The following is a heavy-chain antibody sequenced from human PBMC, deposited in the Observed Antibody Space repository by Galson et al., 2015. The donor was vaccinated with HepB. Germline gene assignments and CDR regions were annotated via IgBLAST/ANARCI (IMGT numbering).Heavy chain of an antibody. V-gene: IGHV3-7*03. J-gene: IGHJ4*02. Sequence: SLRLSCAASGFTFSSYWMSWVRQAPGKGLEWVANIKQDGSEKYYVDSVKGRFTISRDNAKNSLYLQMNSLRAEDTAVYYCARDPVDTAMGDTYYDYWGQGTLVTVSS. CDR2: IKQDGSEK. CDR1: GFTFSSYW. CDR3: ARDPVDTAMGDTYYDY. D-gene: IGHD5-18*01.